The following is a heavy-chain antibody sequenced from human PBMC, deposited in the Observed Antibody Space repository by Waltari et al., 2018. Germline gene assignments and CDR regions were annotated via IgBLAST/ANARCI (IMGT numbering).Heavy chain of an antibody. D-gene: IGHD6-13*01. CDR1: GFTFSSYG. Sequence: QVQLVESGGGVVHTGRSLILSCAASGFTFSSYGMHWIRQAPGKVLERVAVIWDDGSNKKYAESGKGRFTISRENSKNTLYLQMNSLRAEDKAMYYCAKAAAAAGMFNWFDTWGQGTLVTVSS. CDR2: IWDDGSNK. CDR3: AKAAAAAGMFNWFDT. J-gene: IGHJ5*02. V-gene: IGHV3-30*18.